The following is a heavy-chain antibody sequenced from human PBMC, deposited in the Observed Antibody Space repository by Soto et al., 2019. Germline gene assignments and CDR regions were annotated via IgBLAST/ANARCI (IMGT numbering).Heavy chain of an antibody. CDR3: VRDLHEPLATDALRVAN. J-gene: IGHJ4*02. V-gene: IGHV1-46*01. Sequence: ASVKVSCKGAGYTFSNYYMHWVRQAPGQGLEWMGIINPSGDSTSYAQEFQGRVTMTRETSTSTLYMELSSLRAEDTAVYYCVRDLHEPLATDALRVANWGQGTQVTVSS. D-gene: IGHD2-15*01. CDR2: INPSGDST. CDR1: GYTFSNYY.